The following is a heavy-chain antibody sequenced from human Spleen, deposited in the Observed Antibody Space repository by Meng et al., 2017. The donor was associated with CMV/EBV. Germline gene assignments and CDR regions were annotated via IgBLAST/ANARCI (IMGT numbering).Heavy chain of an antibody. J-gene: IGHJ4*02. D-gene: IGHD4-11*01. CDR1: GFTCRSYG. V-gene: IGHV3-33*06. CDR2: IWYDGSNK. Sequence: SCAASGFTCRSYGMHWVRQAAGKGLEWVAVIWYDGSNKYYADSVKGRFTISRDNSKNTLYLQMNSLRAEDTAVYYCAKLGDSNDFDYWGQGTLVTVSS. CDR3: AKLGDSNDFDY.